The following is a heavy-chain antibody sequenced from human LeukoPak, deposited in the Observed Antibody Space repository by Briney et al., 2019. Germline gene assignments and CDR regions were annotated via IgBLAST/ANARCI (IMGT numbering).Heavy chain of an antibody. CDR3: ARFIGGTVAGTRRYWFDP. CDR2: TYYRSKWYN. V-gene: IGHV6-1*01. CDR1: GDSVSSNSAA. D-gene: IGHD6-19*01. Sequence: SQTLSLTCAISGDSVSSNSAAWNWIRQSPWGGLEWLGRTYYRSKWYNDYAVSVKSRITINPDTSKNQFSLQLNSVTPEDTAVYYCARFIGGTVAGTRRYWFDPWGQGTLVTVSS. J-gene: IGHJ5*02.